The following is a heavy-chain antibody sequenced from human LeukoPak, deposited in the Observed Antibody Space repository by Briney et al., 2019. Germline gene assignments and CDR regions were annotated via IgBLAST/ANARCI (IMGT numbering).Heavy chain of an antibody. CDR3: ARPSFGITMVRGVFDY. Sequence: PGGSLRLSCAASGFTFSSYAMSWVRQAPGKGLEWVSAISGSGGSTYYADSVKGRFTISRDNAKNSLYLQMNSLRAEDTAVYYCARPSFGITMVRGVFDYWGQGTLVTVSS. V-gene: IGHV3-23*01. CDR1: GFTFSSYA. J-gene: IGHJ4*02. CDR2: ISGSGGST. D-gene: IGHD3-10*01.